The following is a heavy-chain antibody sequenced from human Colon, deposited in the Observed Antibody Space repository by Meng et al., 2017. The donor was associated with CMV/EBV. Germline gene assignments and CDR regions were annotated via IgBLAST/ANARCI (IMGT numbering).Heavy chain of an antibody. Sequence: FSLSYYGMFWVRQAPGKGLEWVAFIRYDGTKKYYVDSVKGRFTISRDNSKNTLSLEMNSLRPDDTAVYYCAKGHTYCSTGNCYPDYWGQGTLVTVSS. V-gene: IGHV3-30*02. CDR3: AKGHTYCSTGNCYPDY. CDR2: IRYDGTKK. CDR1: FSLSYYG. J-gene: IGHJ4*02. D-gene: IGHD2-8*01.